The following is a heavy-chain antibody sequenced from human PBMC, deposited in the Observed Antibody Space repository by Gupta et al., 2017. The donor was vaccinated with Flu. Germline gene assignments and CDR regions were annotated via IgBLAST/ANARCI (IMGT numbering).Heavy chain of an antibody. D-gene: IGHD3-3*01. V-gene: IGHV3-21*01. J-gene: IGHJ4*02. Sequence: NYNMNWVRQAPGKGLEWVSSISSSSTTYIFYADSVKGRFTISRDNAKNSLSLQMNSLRAEDTAMYYCVRGANFGVQPPFDCWGQGTLVTVSS. CDR2: ISSSSTTYI. CDR1: NYN. CDR3: VRGANFGVQPPFDC.